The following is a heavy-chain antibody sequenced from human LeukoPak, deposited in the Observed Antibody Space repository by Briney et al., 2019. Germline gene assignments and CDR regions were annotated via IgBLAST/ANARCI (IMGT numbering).Heavy chain of an antibody. J-gene: IGHJ4*02. V-gene: IGHV4-34*01. CDR3: ARTRSYSSGWSSPYYFDY. CDR1: GGSFSGYY. CDR2: INHSGST. Sequence: SETLSLTCAVYGGSFSGYYWSWIRQPPGKGLEWIGEINHSGSTNYNPSLKSRVTISVDTSKNQFSLKLSSVTAADTAVYYCARTRSYSSGWSSPYYFDYWGQGTLVTVSS. D-gene: IGHD6-19*01.